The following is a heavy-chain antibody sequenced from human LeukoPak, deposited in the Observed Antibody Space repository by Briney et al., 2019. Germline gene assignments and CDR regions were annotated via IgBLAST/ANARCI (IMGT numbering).Heavy chain of an antibody. Sequence: GGSLRLSCAASGFTFSSYEMNWVRQAPGKGLEWVSSISSSSSYIYYADSVKGRFTISRDNAKNSLYLQMNSLRAEDTAVYYCARFGYCSSTSCYDYWGQGTLVTVSS. D-gene: IGHD2-2*03. CDR2: ISSSSSYI. CDR3: ARFGYCSSTSCYDY. J-gene: IGHJ4*02. CDR1: GFTFSSYE. V-gene: IGHV3-21*01.